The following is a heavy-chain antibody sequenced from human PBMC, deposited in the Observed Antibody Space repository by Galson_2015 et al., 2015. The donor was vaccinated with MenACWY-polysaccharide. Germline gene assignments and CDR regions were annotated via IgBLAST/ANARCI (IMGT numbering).Heavy chain of an antibody. CDR2: IQYDGSNK. CDR1: GLRFSGSG. J-gene: IGHJ4*02. V-gene: IGHV3-33*03. D-gene: IGHD1-26*01. CDR3: VKGGWADN. Sequence: SLRLSCAASGLRFSGSGMHWVRQAPGKGLEWVAVIQYDGSNKVYVDSVKGRFTISRDNSKDTLHLQMDSLRAEDTAVYYCVKGGWADNWGQGTLVTVSS.